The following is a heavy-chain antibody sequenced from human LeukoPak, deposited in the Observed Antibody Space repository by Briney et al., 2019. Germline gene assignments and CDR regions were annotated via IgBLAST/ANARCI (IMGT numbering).Heavy chain of an antibody. D-gene: IGHD6-19*01. CDR3: ARDLRSGYYYYMDV. V-gene: IGHV3-48*04. CDR1: GFTFSSYG. Sequence: GGSLRLSCAASGFTFSSYGMHWVRQAPGKGLEWVSYISSSGSTIYYADSVKGRFTISRDNAKNSLYLQMNSLRAEDTAVYYCARDLRSGYYYYMDVWGKGTTVTISS. CDR2: ISSSGSTI. J-gene: IGHJ6*03.